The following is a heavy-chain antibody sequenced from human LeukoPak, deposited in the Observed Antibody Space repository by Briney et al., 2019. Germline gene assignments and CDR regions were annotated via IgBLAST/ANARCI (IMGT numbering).Heavy chain of an antibody. CDR2: ISYDGSNK. CDR1: GFTFSSYA. V-gene: IGHV3-30*04. CDR3: AKDLIIDP. J-gene: IGHJ5*02. Sequence: GGSLRLSCAASGFTFSSYAMHWVRQAPGKGLEWVAVISYDGSNKYYADSVKGRFTISRDNSKNTLYLQMNSLRAEDTAVYYCAKDLIIDPWGQGTLVTVSS.